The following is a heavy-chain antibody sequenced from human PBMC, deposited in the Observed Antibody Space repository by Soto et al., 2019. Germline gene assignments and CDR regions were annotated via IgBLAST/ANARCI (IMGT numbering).Heavy chain of an antibody. Sequence: ASVKVSCKASGYTFTGYYMHWVRQAPGQGLEWMGWINPNSGGTNYAQKFQGWVTMTRDTSISTAYMELSRLRSDDTAVYYCARAGYSSSDNWFDPWGQGTLVTVSS. CDR3: ARAGYSSSDNWFDP. CDR1: GYTFTGYY. CDR2: INPNSGGT. V-gene: IGHV1-2*04. D-gene: IGHD6-13*01. J-gene: IGHJ5*02.